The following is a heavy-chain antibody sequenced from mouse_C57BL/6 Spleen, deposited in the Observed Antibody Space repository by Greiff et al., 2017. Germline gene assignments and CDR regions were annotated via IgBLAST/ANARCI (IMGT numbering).Heavy chain of an antibody. J-gene: IGHJ2*01. V-gene: IGHV1-26*01. Sequence: VQLQQSGPELVKPGASVKISCKASGYTFTDYYMNWVKQSHGKSLEWIGDINPNNGGTSYNQKFKGKATLTVDKSSSTAYMELRSLTSEDSAVYYCASRGTGSSFDYWGQGTTLTVSS. CDR1: GYTFTDYY. CDR2: INPNNGGT. D-gene: IGHD4-1*01. CDR3: ASRGTGSSFDY.